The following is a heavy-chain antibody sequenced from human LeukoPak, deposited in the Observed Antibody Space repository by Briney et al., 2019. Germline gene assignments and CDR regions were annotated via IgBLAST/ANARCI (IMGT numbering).Heavy chain of an antibody. D-gene: IGHD6-13*01. CDR1: GFTFSDYY. V-gene: IGHV3-11*01. CDR3: ARDVKQQRGRSRGWFDP. J-gene: IGHJ5*02. Sequence: PGGSLRLSCAASGFTFSDYYMSWIRQAPGKGLEWVSYISSSGSTIYYADSVKGRFTISRDNAKNSLYLQMNSLRAEDTAVYYCARDVKQQRGRSRGWFDPWGQGTLVTVSS. CDR2: ISSSGSTI.